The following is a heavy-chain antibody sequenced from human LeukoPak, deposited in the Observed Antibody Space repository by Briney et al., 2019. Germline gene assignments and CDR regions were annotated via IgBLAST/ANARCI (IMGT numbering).Heavy chain of an antibody. CDR1: GFTFADYG. CDR2: IRGKALGWTT. CDR3: STDFWRLGFDY. D-gene: IGHD3-3*01. Sequence: GGSLRLSCIGSGFTFADYGLSWFRQAPGKGLEWVGFIRGKALGWTTEYAASVKGRFSMSRGDSKNIAYLQMDNLKTEDTAVYYCSTDFWRLGFDYWGQGTLVTVSS. V-gene: IGHV3-49*03. J-gene: IGHJ4*02.